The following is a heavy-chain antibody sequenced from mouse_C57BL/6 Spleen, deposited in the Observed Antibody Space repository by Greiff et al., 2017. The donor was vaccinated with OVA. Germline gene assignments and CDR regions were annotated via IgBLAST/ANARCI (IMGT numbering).Heavy chain of an antibody. D-gene: IGHD4-1*01. Sequence: VQLVESGAELVKPGASVKISCKASGYAFRSYWMNWVKQRPGKGLEWIGQIYPGDGDTNYNGKFKGKATLTADKSSSTAYMQLSSLTSEDSAVYFCARGGNWDVDYWGQGTTLTVSS. V-gene: IGHV1-80*01. CDR1: GYAFRSYW. CDR2: IYPGDGDT. CDR3: ARGGNWDVDY. J-gene: IGHJ2*01.